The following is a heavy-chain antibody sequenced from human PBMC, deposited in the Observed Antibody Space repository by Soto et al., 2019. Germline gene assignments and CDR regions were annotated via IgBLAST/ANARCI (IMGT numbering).Heavy chain of an antibody. D-gene: IGHD2-2*01. V-gene: IGHV4-39*07. CDR3: ARYPYCSSTSCRWYFQH. CDR1: GGSISSSSYY. J-gene: IGHJ1*01. Sequence: SETLSLTCTVSGGSISSSSYYWGWIRQPPGKGLEWIGSIYYSGSTYYNPSLKSRVTITADKSTSTAYMELSSLRSEDTAVYYCARYPYCSSTSCRWYFQHWGQGTLVTVSS. CDR2: IYYSGST.